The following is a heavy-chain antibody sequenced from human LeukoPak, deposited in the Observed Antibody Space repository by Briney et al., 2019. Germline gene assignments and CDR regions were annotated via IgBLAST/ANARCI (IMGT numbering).Heavy chain of an antibody. CDR3: ARFGVSCSSTSCHPSVY. Sequence: ASVKVSCKASGYTFTSYDINWVRQATGQGLEWMGWMNPNSGNTGYAQKFQGRVTMTRNTSISTAHMELSSLRSEDTAVYYCARFGVSCSSTSCHPSVYWGQGTLVTVSS. CDR1: GYTFTSYD. CDR2: MNPNSGNT. V-gene: IGHV1-8*01. D-gene: IGHD2-2*01. J-gene: IGHJ4*02.